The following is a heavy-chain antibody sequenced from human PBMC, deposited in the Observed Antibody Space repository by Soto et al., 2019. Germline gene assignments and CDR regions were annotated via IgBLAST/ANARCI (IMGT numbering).Heavy chain of an antibody. V-gene: IGHV3-30-3*01. CDR2: ISYDGSNK. D-gene: IGHD6-19*01. Sequence: PGGPLRLSCAASGFTFSSYAMHWVSKAPGKGLEWVAVISYDGSNKYYADSVKGRFTISRDNAKNSLYLQMNSLRAEDTALYYCAKDISSGGWTARPYYFDYWGQGTLVTVSS. CDR3: AKDISSGGWTARPYYFDY. J-gene: IGHJ4*02. CDR1: GFTFSSYA.